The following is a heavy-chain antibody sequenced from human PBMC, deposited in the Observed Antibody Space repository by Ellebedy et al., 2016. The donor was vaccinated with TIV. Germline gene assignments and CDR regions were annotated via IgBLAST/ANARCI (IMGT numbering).Heavy chain of an antibody. CDR2: INHSGST. D-gene: IGHD4-17*01. Sequence: ESLKISCAASGFTFSSYWMHWVRQAPGKGLAWIGEINHSGSTNYNPPLKSRVTISVDTSKNQFSLKLSSVTAADTAVYYCARHGGLDYGALDRRYYYYGMDVWGQGTTVTVSS. CDR3: ARHGGLDYGALDRRYYYYGMDV. V-gene: IGHV4-34*01. CDR1: GFTFSSYW. J-gene: IGHJ6*02.